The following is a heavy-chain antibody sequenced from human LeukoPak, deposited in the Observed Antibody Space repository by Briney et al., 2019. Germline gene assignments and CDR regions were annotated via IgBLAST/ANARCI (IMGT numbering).Heavy chain of an antibody. D-gene: IGHD1-26*01. V-gene: IGHV3-21*05. J-gene: IGHJ3*02. CDR2: ISTTSSYI. CDR1: GFTFGSYT. Sequence: GGSLRLSCAASGFTFGSYTMNWVRQAPGKGLEWVSCISTTSSYIFYADSVRGRFTISRDNAKNSLYLQMDSLRAEDTAVYYCARGGIITSYAFEIWGQGTMATVSS. CDR3: ARGGIITSYAFEI.